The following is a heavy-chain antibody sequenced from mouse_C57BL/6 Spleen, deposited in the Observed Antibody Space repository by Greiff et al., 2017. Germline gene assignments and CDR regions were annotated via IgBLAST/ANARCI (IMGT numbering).Heavy chain of an antibody. Sequence: VQLQQSGPELVKPGASVKMSCKASGYTFTDYNMHWVKQSHGKSLEWIGYINPNNGGTSYNQKFKGKATLTVNKSSSTAYMELRSLTSEDSAVYYCAYGNYLAWFAYWGQGTLVTVSA. CDR2: INPNNGGT. CDR3: AYGNYLAWFAY. D-gene: IGHD2-1*01. CDR1: GYTFTDYN. J-gene: IGHJ3*01. V-gene: IGHV1-22*01.